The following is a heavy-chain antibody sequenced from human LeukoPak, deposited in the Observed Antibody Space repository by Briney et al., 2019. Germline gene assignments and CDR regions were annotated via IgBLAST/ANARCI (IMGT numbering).Heavy chain of an antibody. J-gene: IGHJ4*02. CDR1: GFTFSDYY. V-gene: IGHV3-11*03. CDR3: ARRYTGYGILDY. D-gene: IGHD5-12*01. CDR2: ISDSSSYT. Sequence: GGSLRLSCAASGFTFSDYYMSWIRQAPGKGLEWVSYISDSSSYTDYADSVKGRFTISRDNSKNSLYLQMNSLRAEDTAVYYCARRYTGYGILDYWGQGTLVTVS.